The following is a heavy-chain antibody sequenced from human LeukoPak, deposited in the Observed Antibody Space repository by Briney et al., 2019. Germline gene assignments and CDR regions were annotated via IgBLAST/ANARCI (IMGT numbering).Heavy chain of an antibody. CDR3: AKDGPLPYTSTSFGRHFLEY. CDR2: ISHDGSSQ. V-gene: IGHV3-30*18. CDR1: GFTSSDYG. Sequence: GGSLRLSCAASGFTSSDYGMHWARLAPGKGLEWVAHISHDGSSQNYADSVQGRFTISRDNSKNTVDLQMNSLRAEDTAVYYCAKDGPLPYTSTSFGRHFLEYWGQGTLVTVSS. D-gene: IGHD6-13*01. J-gene: IGHJ4*02.